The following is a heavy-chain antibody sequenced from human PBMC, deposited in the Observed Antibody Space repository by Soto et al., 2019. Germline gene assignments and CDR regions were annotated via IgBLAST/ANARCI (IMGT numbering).Heavy chain of an antibody. V-gene: IGHV1-18*01. CDR1: GYTFTSYG. CDR3: ARDSRYFDWLLPNYYYYYYMDV. D-gene: IGHD3-9*01. CDR2: ISAYNGNT. J-gene: IGHJ6*03. Sequence: ASVKVSCKASGYTFTSYGISWVRQAPGQGLEWMGWISAYNGNTNYAQKLQGRVTMTTDTSTSTAYMELRSLRSDDTAVYYCARDSRYFDWLLPNYYYYYYMDVWGKGTTVTVSS.